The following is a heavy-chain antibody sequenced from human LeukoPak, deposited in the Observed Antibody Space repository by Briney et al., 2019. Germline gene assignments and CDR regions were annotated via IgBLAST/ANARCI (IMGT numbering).Heavy chain of an antibody. V-gene: IGHV3-21*01. CDR2: ISSSSSYI. J-gene: IGHJ4*02. CDR1: GFTFGSYS. CDR3: ARLKQRRSYSSSLDY. Sequence: GGSLRLSCAASGFTFGSYSMNWVRQAPGKELEGFSSISSSSSYIYYANSVKGRFTISRDNAKTTLYLQMNSLRAEDTAVYYCARLKQRRSYSSSLDYWGQGTLVTVSS. D-gene: IGHD6-6*01.